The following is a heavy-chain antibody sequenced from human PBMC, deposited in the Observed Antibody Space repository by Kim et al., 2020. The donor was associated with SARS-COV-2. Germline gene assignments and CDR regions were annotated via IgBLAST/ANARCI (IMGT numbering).Heavy chain of an antibody. J-gene: IGHJ4*02. CDR2: T. Sequence: TYYADSVKGRFTISRDNSKNTLYLQMNSLRAEDTAVYYCAKDPKLELFDYWGQGTLVTVSS. CDR3: AKDPKLELFDY. D-gene: IGHD1-7*01. V-gene: IGHV3-23*01.